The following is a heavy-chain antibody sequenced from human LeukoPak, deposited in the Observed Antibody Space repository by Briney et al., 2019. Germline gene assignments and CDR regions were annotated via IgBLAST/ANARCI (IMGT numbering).Heavy chain of an antibody. Sequence: AASVKVSCKASGGTFSSYAISWVRQAPGQGLEWMGGIIPIFGTANYAQKFQGRVTITADESTSTAYMELSSLRSEDTAVYYCVRKPHYGDYLVNWGQGTLVTVSS. CDR2: IIPIFGTA. V-gene: IGHV1-69*13. CDR3: VRKPHYGDYLVN. D-gene: IGHD4-17*01. CDR1: GGTFSSYA. J-gene: IGHJ4*02.